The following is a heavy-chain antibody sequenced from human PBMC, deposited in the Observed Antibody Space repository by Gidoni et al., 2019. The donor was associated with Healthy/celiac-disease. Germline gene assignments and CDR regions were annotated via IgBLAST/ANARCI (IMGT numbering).Heavy chain of an antibody. CDR3: ARDKDSNFYYYYGMDV. CDR2: IKQDGSEK. J-gene: IGHJ6*02. D-gene: IGHD4-4*01. Sequence: EVQLVESGGGLVQPGGSLRLSCAATGFTFSRYWMSWVRQAPGKGLEWVANIKQDGSEKYYVDSVKGRFTISRDNAKNSLYLQMNSLRAEDTAVYYCARDKDSNFYYYYGMDVWGQGTTVTVSS. V-gene: IGHV3-7*01. CDR1: GFTFSRYW.